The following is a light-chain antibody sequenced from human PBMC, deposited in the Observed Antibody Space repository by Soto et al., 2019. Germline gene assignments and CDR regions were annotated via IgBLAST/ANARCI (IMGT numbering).Light chain of an antibody. V-gene: IGLV2-14*03. Sequence: QSALIQPASVSGYIGQSITISCTGISSDVGGYNYVSWYQQHPGKAPKLMIYDIDNRPSGISNRFSASKSGNTASLTISRLQAEDEADYYCNSYTNTVVFGGGTKLTVL. CDR1: SSDVGGYNY. CDR3: NSYTNTVV. CDR2: DID. J-gene: IGLJ2*01.